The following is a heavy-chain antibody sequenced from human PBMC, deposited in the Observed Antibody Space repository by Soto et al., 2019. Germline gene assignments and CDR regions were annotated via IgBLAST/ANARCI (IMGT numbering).Heavy chain of an antibody. V-gene: IGHV3-48*01. CDR2: IGIGSSTK. Sequence: GGSLRLSCAASGFTFRNYGMNWVRQAPGKGLEWVSYIGIGSSTKYYADSVKGRFTISRDNAKNSLYLQMNSLRAEDTAVYYCARDQLYYNDISGRPLNAFDVWGQGTMATVSS. CDR1: GFTFRNYG. D-gene: IGHD3-22*01. J-gene: IGHJ3*01. CDR3: ARDQLYYNDISGRPLNAFDV.